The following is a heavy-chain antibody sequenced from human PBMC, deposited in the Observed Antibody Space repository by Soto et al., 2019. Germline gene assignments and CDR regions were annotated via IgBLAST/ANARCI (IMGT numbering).Heavy chain of an antibody. V-gene: IGHV4-34*01. J-gene: IGHJ4*02. CDR2: INHSGST. Sequence: SETLSLTCAVYGGSFSGYYWSRIRQPPGKGLEWVGEINHSGSTNYNPSLKSRVTISVDTSKNQFSLKLSSVTAADTAVYYCASTYDFWSGYYRVLYYRGQGTLVTVSS. D-gene: IGHD3-3*01. CDR3: ASTYDFWSGYYRVLYY. CDR1: GGSFSGYY.